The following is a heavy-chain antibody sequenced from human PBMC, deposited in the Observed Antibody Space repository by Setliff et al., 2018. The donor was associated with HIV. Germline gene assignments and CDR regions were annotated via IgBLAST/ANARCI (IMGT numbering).Heavy chain of an antibody. J-gene: IGHJ4*02. CDR2: IWYDATNK. D-gene: IGHD4-17*01. Sequence: LRLSCAASGFILSRYGMHWVRHAPGKGLEWVAVIWYDATNKNYADSVKGRFTISRDNYKNTLYLQMNSLRMEDTAVYYCAKEISGDSTGLDSWGQGTLVTVSS. CDR3: AKEISGDSTGLDS. CDR1: GFILSRYG. V-gene: IGHV3-33*06.